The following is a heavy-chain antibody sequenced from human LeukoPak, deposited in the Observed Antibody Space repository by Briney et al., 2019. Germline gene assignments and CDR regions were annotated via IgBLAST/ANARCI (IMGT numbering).Heavy chain of an antibody. Sequence: SETLSLTCTVSGGSISSSSYYWGWIRQPPGKGLEWIGSIYYSGSTYYNPSLKSRVTISVDTSKNQFSLKLSSVTAADTAVYYCARRLGQWLAANWFDPWGQGTLVPVSS. D-gene: IGHD6-19*01. CDR3: ARRLGQWLAANWFDP. CDR2: IYYSGST. J-gene: IGHJ5*02. CDR1: GGSISSSSYY. V-gene: IGHV4-39*01.